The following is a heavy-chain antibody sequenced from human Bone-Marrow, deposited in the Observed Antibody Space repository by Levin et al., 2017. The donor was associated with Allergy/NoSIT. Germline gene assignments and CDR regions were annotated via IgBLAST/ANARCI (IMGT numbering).Heavy chain of an antibody. D-gene: IGHD3-22*01. V-gene: IGHV4-30-4*01. J-gene: IGHJ4*02. CDR3: ARDLGEEYYYDSSGYWDGGVGY. Sequence: SETLSLTCTVSGGSISSGDYYWSWIRQPPGKGLEWIGYIYYSGSTYYNPSLKSRVTISVDTSKNQFSLKLSSVTAADTAVYYCARDLGEEYYYDSSGYWDGGVGYWGQGTLVTVSS. CDR1: GGSISSGDYY. CDR2: IYYSGST.